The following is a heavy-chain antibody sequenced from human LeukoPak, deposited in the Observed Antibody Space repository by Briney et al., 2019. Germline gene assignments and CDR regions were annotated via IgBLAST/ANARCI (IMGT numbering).Heavy chain of an antibody. V-gene: IGHV3-74*03. CDR2: INSDGSNT. D-gene: IGHD4-17*01. CDR3: AMFGDYNVD. Sequence: GGSLRLSCAASGFTFSSYWMHWVRQAPGKGLVWVSRINSDGSNTTYADFVTGRFSISRDNAKNTLYLHMNSLRAEDTAVYYYAMFGDYNVDWGQGTLVTVSS. J-gene: IGHJ4*02. CDR1: GFTFSSYW.